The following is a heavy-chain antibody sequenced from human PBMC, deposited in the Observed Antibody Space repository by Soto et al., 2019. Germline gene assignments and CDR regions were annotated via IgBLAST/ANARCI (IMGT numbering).Heavy chain of an antibody. D-gene: IGHD3-16*01. CDR1: GYRFTHYW. CDR3: SKSPVMGGGFNWFDP. J-gene: IGHJ5*02. V-gene: IGHV5-51*01. Sequence: EVQLVPSGAEVKKPGESLKISCKGSGYRFTHYWIGWVRQMPGKGLEWMGMIYPGDSDTRYSPSFQGQITISVDTSTCTAFPQGGSLKASDTAMYYCSKSPVMGGGFNWFDPWGQGTLVTVSS. CDR2: IYPGDSDT.